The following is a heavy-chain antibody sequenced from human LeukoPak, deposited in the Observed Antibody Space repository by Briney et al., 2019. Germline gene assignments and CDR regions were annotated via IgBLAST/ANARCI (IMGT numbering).Heavy chain of an antibody. V-gene: IGHV4-34*01. D-gene: IGHD3-16*02. CDR3: ARVNVMITFGGVIARITWFDP. CDR2: INHSGST. J-gene: IGHJ5*02. Sequence: SETLSLTCAVYGGSFSGYYWSWIRQPPGKGLESIGEINHSGSTNYNPSLKSRVTTSVDTSKNQFSLKLSSVTAADTAVYYCARVNVMITFGGVIARITWFDPWGQGTLLTVSS. CDR1: GGSFSGYY.